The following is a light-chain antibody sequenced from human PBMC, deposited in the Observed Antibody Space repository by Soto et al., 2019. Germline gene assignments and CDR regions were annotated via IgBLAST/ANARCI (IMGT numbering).Light chain of an antibody. CDR2: DAS. V-gene: IGKV1-13*02. J-gene: IGKJ4*01. CDR3: QQFTSYPLT. Sequence: ALQLTQSPASLSASLGDRVTISCRASQGLGSAVAWYQQKPGRAPKLLIYDASSLERGVPSRFSGSGSGTDFRLTISSLQPDDIASYYCQQFTSYPLTFGGGTKVEIK. CDR1: QGLGSA.